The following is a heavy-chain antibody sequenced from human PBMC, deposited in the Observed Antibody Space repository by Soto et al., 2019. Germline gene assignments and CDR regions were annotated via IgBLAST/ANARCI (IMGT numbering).Heavy chain of an antibody. Sequence: LRLSCAASGFTFSSYEMNWVRQAPGKGLEWLSYISTSGSIIYYADSVKGRFTISRDNAKNSLFLQMNSLRAEDTAVYYCARDNPMVTKTMDVWGQGTTVTVSS. CDR2: ISTSGSII. V-gene: IGHV3-48*03. CDR1: GFTFSSYE. D-gene: IGHD3-10*01. CDR3: ARDNPMVTKTMDV. J-gene: IGHJ6*02.